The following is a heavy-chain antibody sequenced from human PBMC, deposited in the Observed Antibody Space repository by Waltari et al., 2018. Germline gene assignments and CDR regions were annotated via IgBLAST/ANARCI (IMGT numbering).Heavy chain of an antibody. D-gene: IGHD4-17*01. V-gene: IGHV4-39*01. J-gene: IGHJ4*02. CDR3: ARRGYGDYVSDY. CDR1: GGSISSSSYY. CDR2: IYYSGST. Sequence: QLQLQESGPGLVKPSETLSLTCTVSGGSISSSSYYWGWIRQPPGKGLEWIGSIYYSGSTSYSPSLKSRVTISVDTSKNQFSLKLSSVTAADTAVYYCARRGYGDYVSDYWGQGTLVTVSS.